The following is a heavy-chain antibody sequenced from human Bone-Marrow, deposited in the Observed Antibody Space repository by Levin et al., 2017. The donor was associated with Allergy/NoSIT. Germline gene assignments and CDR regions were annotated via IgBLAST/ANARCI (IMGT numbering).Heavy chain of an antibody. CDR2: IIPIFGTA. CDR1: GGTFSSYA. Sequence: SVKVSCKASGGTFSSYAISWVRQAPGQGLEWMGGIIPIFGTANYAQKFQGRVTITADKSTSTAYMELSSLRSEDTAVYYCAKAIYDSVQHYYYGMDVWGQGTTVTVSS. D-gene: IGHD3-22*01. V-gene: IGHV1-69*06. J-gene: IGHJ6*02. CDR3: AKAIYDSVQHYYYGMDV.